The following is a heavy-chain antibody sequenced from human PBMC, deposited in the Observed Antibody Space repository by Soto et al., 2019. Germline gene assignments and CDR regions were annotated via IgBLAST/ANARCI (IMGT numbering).Heavy chain of an antibody. D-gene: IGHD3-3*01. V-gene: IGHV1-24*01. CDR1: GYTLTELS. Sequence: ASVKVSCKVSGYTLTELSMHWVRQAPGKGLEWMGGFDPEDGETIYAQKFQGRVTMTEDTSTDTAYMELSSLRSEDTAVYYCATIKTPFWSGYNWFDPWGQGTLVTVSS. CDR3: ATIKTPFWSGYNWFDP. CDR2: FDPEDGET. J-gene: IGHJ5*02.